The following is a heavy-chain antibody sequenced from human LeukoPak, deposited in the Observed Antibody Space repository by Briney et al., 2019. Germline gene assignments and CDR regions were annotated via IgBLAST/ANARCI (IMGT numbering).Heavy chain of an antibody. Sequence: GGSLRLSCAASGFTFSNYWMHWGRQAPGKRLGWVSRIKSDGSSTNYADSVKGRFTISRDNAKNTLYLQMNSLRAEDKAMYYCTRILAGGNRAFDIWGQGTMATVSS. CDR1: GFTFSNYW. D-gene: IGHD1-14*01. CDR2: IKSDGSST. J-gene: IGHJ3*02. V-gene: IGHV3-74*01. CDR3: TRILAGGNRAFDI.